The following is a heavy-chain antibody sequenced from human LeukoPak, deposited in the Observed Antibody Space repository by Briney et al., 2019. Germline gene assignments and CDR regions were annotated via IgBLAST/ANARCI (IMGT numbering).Heavy chain of an antibody. V-gene: IGHV4-59*01. D-gene: IGHD6-19*01. CDR2: IYYSGST. J-gene: IGHJ6*02. Sequence: SETLSLTCTVSGGSISSYYCSWIRQPPGKGLEWIGYIYYSGSTNYNPSLKSRVTISVDTSKNQFSLKLSSVTAADTAVYYCARHLGLAVPGNLGYYYGMDVWGQGTTVTVSS. CDR1: GGSISSYY. CDR3: ARHLGLAVPGNLGYYYGMDV.